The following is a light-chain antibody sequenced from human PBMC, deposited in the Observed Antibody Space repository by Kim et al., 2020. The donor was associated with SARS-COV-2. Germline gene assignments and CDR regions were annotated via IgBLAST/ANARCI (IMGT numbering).Light chain of an antibody. Sequence: LSPGERATPPCRASQSVNNYLAWYQQKPGQAPRLLLYDVSNRATGIPARFSGSGSGTDFTLTISSLEPEDSAVYYCQHRKTWPVTFGGGTKVDIK. J-gene: IGKJ4*01. CDR3: QHRKTWPVT. CDR1: QSVNNY. V-gene: IGKV3-11*01. CDR2: DVS.